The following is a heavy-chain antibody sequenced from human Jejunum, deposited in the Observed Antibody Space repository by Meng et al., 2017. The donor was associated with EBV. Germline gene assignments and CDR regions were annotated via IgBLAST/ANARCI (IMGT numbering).Heavy chain of an antibody. Sequence: EVQESGPGLVKPSETLSLTCTVSGVSVSSGSYHWSWIRQAPGKGLEWIGFISYSGSTNYNPSLKSRVTISEDMSKNQFSLKLRSVTAADTAVYYCARARGGHTSGGYFESWGQGTLVTVSS. J-gene: IGHJ4*02. V-gene: IGHV4-61*01. D-gene: IGHD2-15*01. CDR1: GVSVSSGSYH. CDR2: ISYSGST. CDR3: ARARGGHTSGGYFES.